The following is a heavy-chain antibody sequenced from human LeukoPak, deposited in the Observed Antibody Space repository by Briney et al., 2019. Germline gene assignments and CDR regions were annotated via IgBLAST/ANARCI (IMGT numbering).Heavy chain of an antibody. D-gene: IGHD2-15*01. V-gene: IGHV4-34*01. J-gene: IGHJ5*02. CDR3: ARGGAGILSLTGNNWFDP. CDR2: INHSGST. CDR1: GGSFSGYY. Sequence: SETLSLTCAVYGGSFSGYYWSWIRQPPGKGLEWIGEINHSGSTNYNPSLKSRVTISVDTSKNQFSLKLSSVTAADTAVYYCARGGAGILSLTGNNWFDPWGQGTLVTVSS.